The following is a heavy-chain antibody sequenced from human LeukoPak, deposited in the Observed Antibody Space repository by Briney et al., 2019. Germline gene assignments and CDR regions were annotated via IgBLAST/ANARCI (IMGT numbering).Heavy chain of an antibody. CDR3: ARASYSYDINGWVPFDY. Sequence: PSETLSLTCTVSGASISSGNDYWSWIRQPAGKGLEWIGRVYTGGSTNYNPSLKSRVTISGDTSKNQFSLRLSSVTAADTAVYYCARASYSYDINGWVPFDYWGQGTLVTVSS. V-gene: IGHV4-61*02. CDR1: GASISSGNDY. D-gene: IGHD3-22*01. J-gene: IGHJ4*02. CDR2: VYTGGST.